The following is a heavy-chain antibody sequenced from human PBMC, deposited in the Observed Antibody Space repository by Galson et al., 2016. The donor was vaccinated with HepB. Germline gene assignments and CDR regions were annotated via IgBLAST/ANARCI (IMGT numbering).Heavy chain of an antibody. CDR3: ARDRASLDVDYGMDV. Sequence: SVKVSCKGSGYTFNIYAIHWVRLAPGQGLEWMGWINVGNGNTKYSQNFQGRVTIIRDTSASTVDLELSSLTSEDTAVYYCARDRASLDVDYGMDVWGQGTTVTVSS. CDR1: GYTFNIYA. D-gene: IGHD3-16*02. CDR2: INVGNGNT. V-gene: IGHV1-3*01. J-gene: IGHJ6*02.